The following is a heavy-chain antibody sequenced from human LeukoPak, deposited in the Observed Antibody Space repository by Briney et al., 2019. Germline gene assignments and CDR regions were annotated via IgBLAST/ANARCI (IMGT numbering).Heavy chain of an antibody. V-gene: IGHV3-53*01. J-gene: IGHJ4*02. Sequence: PGGSLRLSCASSGFTVSSNSMAGVRQTPGRGLEWVSILYTGGGANYADSVKGRFTISRDNSRNTLFLQKDSLRAEDTAVYYCARRDTTGWFHHFDYWGQGTLVTVSS. D-gene: IGHD6-19*01. CDR1: GFTVSSNS. CDR3: ARRDTTGWFHHFDY. CDR2: LYTGGGA.